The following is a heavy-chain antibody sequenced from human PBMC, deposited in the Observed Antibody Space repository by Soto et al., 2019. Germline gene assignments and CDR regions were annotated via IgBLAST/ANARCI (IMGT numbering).Heavy chain of an antibody. CDR1: GGTFSSYA. J-gene: IGHJ4*02. CDR2: IIPIFGTA. Sequence: QVQLVQSGAEVKKPGSSVKVSCKASGGTFSSYAISWARQAPGQGLEWMGGIIPIFGTANYAQKFQGRVTITADESTSTAYMELSSLRSEDTAVYYCLHKGYCSGGSCHRGLDYWGQGTLVTVSS. D-gene: IGHD2-15*01. CDR3: LHKGYCSGGSCHRGLDY. V-gene: IGHV1-69*01.